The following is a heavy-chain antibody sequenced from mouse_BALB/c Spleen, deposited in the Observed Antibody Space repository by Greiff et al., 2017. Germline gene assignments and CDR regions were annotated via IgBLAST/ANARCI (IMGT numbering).Heavy chain of an antibody. V-gene: IGHV5-4*02. CDR1: GFTFSDYY. D-gene: IGHD3-3*01. J-gene: IGHJ3*01. CDR2: ISDGGSYT. Sequence: EVKLVESGGGLVKPGGSLKLSCAASGFTFSDYYMYWVRQTPEKRLEWVATISDGGSYTYYPDSVKGRFTSSRDNAKNNLYLQMSSRKSEDTAMYYCARGGTRAWFAYWGQGTLVTVSA. CDR3: ARGGTRAWFAY.